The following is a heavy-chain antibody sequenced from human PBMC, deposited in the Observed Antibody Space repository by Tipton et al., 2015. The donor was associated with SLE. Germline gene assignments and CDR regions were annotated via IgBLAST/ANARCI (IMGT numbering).Heavy chain of an antibody. Sequence: SLRLSCAASGFSFSSHAISWVRQAPGKGLEWVSVTYRGGTSYYVDSVRGRFTSSRDDSKNTLFLQMDSLTPEDTAVYYCARLPTGFPNWFDPWGQGTLVTVSS. V-gene: IGHV3-23*03. CDR1: GFSFSSHA. CDR2: TYRGGTS. J-gene: IGHJ5*02. D-gene: IGHD2-21*02. CDR3: ARLPTGFPNWFDP.